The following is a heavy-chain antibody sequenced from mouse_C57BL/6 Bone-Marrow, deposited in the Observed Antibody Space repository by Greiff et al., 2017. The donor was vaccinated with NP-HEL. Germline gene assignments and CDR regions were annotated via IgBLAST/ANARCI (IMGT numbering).Heavy chain of an antibody. D-gene: IGHD4-1*01. CDR3: SRLKTVTYWYYDV. V-gene: IGHV3-8*01. J-gene: IGHJ1*03. Sequence: VQLQQSGPGLAKPSQTLSLTCSVTGYSITSDYWNWIRKFPGNKLEYMGYISYSGSTYYNPSLKRRISITRDTSKNQYYLQLNSLTTEDTATYYCSRLKTVTYWYYDVWGTGTTVTVSS. CDR2: ISYSGST. CDR1: GYSITSDY.